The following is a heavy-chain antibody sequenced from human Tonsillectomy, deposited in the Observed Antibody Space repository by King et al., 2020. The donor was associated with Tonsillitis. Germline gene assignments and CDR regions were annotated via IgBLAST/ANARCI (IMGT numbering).Heavy chain of an antibody. J-gene: IGHJ6*02. CDR2: INPTGGGT. D-gene: IGHD4-23*01. CDR3: ARDRTTVVIPSPTLYYYYYGMDV. CDR1: GYTFTSYY. V-gene: IGHV1-46*01. Sequence: QLVQSGAEVKKPGASVKVSCKASGYTFTSYYMHWGRQAPGQGLEWMGIINPTGGGTTYAQKFQGRVTMTRDMSTSTVYMELSSPRSEDTAVYYCARDRTTVVIPSPTLYYYYYGMDVWGQGTTVTVSS.